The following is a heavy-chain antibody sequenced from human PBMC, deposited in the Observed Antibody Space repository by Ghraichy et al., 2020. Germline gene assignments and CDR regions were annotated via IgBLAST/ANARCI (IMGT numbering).Heavy chain of an antibody. CDR1: GFSFNNAW. CDR2: IKSKTDGETT. V-gene: IGHV3-15*01. CDR3: TTELRWELQFDY. D-gene: IGHD1-26*01. Sequence: GGSLRLSCAASGFSFNNAWMSWVRQAPGKGLEWVGRIKSKTDGETTDYAAPVKGRFTISRDDSKNTLYLQVNSLITEDTAVYYCTTELRWELQFDYWGQGTLVTVSS. J-gene: IGHJ4*02.